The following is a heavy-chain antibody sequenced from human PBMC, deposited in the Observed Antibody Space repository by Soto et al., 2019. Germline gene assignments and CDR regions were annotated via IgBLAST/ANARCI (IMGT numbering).Heavy chain of an antibody. D-gene: IGHD1-26*01. CDR1: GFTFSSYA. V-gene: IGHV3-23*01. J-gene: IGHJ6*02. Sequence: AGGSLRLSCAASGFTFSSYAMSWVRQAPGKGLEWVSAISGSGGSTYYADSVKGRFTISRDNSKNTLYLQMNSLRAEDTAVYYCAKEGSYSVNYYYGMDVWGQGTTVTVSS. CDR2: ISGSGGST. CDR3: AKEGSYSVNYYYGMDV.